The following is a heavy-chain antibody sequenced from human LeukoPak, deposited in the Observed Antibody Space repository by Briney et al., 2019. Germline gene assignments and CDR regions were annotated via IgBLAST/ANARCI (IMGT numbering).Heavy chain of an antibody. CDR2: IKQDGSEK. Sequence: GGSLRLSCAASGFTFSSYWMSWVRQAPGKGLEWVASIKQDGSEKYYVDSVKGRFTISRDNAKSSLYLQMNSLRAEDTAVYYCARDRSGSYWDGTFDYWGQGTLVTVSS. D-gene: IGHD1-26*01. V-gene: IGHV3-7*01. CDR1: GFTFSSYW. CDR3: ARDRSGSYWDGTFDY. J-gene: IGHJ4*02.